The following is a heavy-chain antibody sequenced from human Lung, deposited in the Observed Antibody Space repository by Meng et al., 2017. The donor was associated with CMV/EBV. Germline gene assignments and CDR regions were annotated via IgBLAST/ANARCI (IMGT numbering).Heavy chain of an antibody. CDR1: GGTLSSYA. CDR2: IIPVLGTA. CDR3: ARVVPPSYYYDSSGYYDY. Sequence: SXXVSXKASGGTLSSYAISWVRQAPGQGLEWMGGIIPVLGTANYPQKFQGRVKITTDESTSTAYMELSSLRSDDTAVYYCARVVPPSYYYDSSGYYDYWXQGTXVTVSS. J-gene: IGHJ4*02. V-gene: IGHV1-69*05. D-gene: IGHD3-22*01.